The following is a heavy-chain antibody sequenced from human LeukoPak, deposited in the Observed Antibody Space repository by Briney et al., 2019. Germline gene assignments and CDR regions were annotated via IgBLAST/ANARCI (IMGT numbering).Heavy chain of an antibody. V-gene: IGHV3-23*01. D-gene: IGHD3-3*01. CDR2: ISGSGGST. CDR1: GLTFSSYA. J-gene: IGHJ6*02. CDR3: AKEFGRYGFWSGYSPEYYGMDV. Sequence: AGGSLRLSCAASGLTFSSYAMSWVRQAPGKGLEWVSAISGSGGSTYYADSVKGRFTISRDNSKNTLYLQMNSLRAEDTAVYCCAKEFGRYGFWSGYSPEYYGMDVWGQGTTVTVSS.